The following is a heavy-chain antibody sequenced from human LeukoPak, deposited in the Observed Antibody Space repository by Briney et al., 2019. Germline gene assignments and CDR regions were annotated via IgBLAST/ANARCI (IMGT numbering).Heavy chain of an antibody. J-gene: IGHJ4*02. D-gene: IGHD6-13*01. Sequence: PSETLSLTCAVSGGSISSGGYSWSWIRQPPGKGLEWIGYIYHSGSTYYNPSLKSRVTISVDRSKNQFSLKLSSVTAADTAVYYCARANPPPGIAAAGDYWGQGTLVTVSS. CDR3: ARANPPPGIAAAGDY. CDR2: IYHSGST. CDR1: GGSISSGGYS. V-gene: IGHV4-30-2*01.